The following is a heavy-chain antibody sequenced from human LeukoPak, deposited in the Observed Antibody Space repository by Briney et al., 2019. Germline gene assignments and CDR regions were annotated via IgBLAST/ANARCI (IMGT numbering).Heavy chain of an antibody. Sequence: SETLSLTCAVYGGSFSGYYWSWIRQPPGKGLEWIGEIYHSGSTNYNPSLKSRVTISVDKSKNQFSLKLSSVTAADTAVYYCARTHSSRLDYWGQGTLVTVSS. CDR1: GGSFSGYY. CDR2: IYHSGST. V-gene: IGHV4-34*01. D-gene: IGHD6-13*01. J-gene: IGHJ4*02. CDR3: ARTHSSRLDY.